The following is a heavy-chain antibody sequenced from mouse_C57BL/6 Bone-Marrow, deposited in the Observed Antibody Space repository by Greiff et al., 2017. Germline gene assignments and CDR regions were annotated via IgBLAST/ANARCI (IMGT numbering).Heavy chain of an antibody. Sequence: VKLMESGAELVRPGASVKLSCKASGYTFTDYYINWVKQRPGQGLEWIARIYPGSGNTYYNEKFKGKATLTAEKSSSTAYMQLSSLTSEDSAVYFCARPDYYGYFDYWGQGTTLTVSS. CDR1: GYTFTDYY. V-gene: IGHV1-76*01. J-gene: IGHJ2*01. CDR2: IYPGSGNT. CDR3: ARPDYYGYFDY. D-gene: IGHD1-1*01.